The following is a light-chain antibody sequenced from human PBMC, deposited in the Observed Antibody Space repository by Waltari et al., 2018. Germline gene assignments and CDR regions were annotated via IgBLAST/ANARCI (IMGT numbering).Light chain of an antibody. V-gene: IGLV1-44*01. CDR2: GNS. CDR1: IHNVGSYA. CDR3: STWDYSLSGVV. J-gene: IGLJ2*01. Sequence: QSALTPEASVSGTVGQKVTLPCTGNIHNVGSYALGWYPPISHGAPKSVMYGNSLPAGIPDRFSGSKSGTTASLTISALQPEDEADYYCSTWDYSLSGVVFGGGTKLTVL.